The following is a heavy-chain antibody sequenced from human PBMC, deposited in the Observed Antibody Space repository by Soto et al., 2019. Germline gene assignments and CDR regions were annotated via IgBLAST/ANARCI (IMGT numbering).Heavy chain of an antibody. D-gene: IGHD3-9*01. J-gene: IGHJ6*02. CDR3: TRDDILTGYYFSSVVHGMDV. Sequence: GSLRLSCTASGFTFGDYAMSWFRQAPGKGLEWVGFIRSKAYGGTTEYAASVKGRFTISRDDSKSIAYLQMNSLKTEDTAVYYCTRDDILTGYYFSSVVHGMDVWGQGTTVTVSS. V-gene: IGHV3-49*03. CDR2: IRSKAYGGTT. CDR1: GFTFGDYA.